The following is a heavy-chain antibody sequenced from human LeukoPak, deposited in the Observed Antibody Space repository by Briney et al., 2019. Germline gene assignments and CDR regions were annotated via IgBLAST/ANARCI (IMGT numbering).Heavy chain of an antibody. Sequence: SETLSLTCAVYGGSFSGYYWSWIRQPPGKGLEWIGEINHSGSTNYNPSLKSRVTISVDTSKNQFSLKLSSVTAADTAVYYCARFTPSYYYYYGMDVWGQGTTVTVSS. V-gene: IGHV4-34*01. CDR3: ARFTPSYYYYYGMDV. D-gene: IGHD2-15*01. J-gene: IGHJ6*02. CDR2: INHSGST. CDR1: GGSFSGYY.